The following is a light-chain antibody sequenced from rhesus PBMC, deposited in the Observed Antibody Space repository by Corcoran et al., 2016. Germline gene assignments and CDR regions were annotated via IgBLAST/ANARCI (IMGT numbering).Light chain of an antibody. CDR3: LLYYSGAYI. J-gene: IGLJ1*01. V-gene: IGLV7-76*01. CDR2: NTN. CDR1: TGAVTSGNF. Sequence: QAVVTQEPSLTVSPGGTVTLTCGSSTGAVTSGNFPHWFQQKPGQAPWGLIYNTNSKHSWTPARFSGSLAGGKAALTLSGSRPEDEAEYYCLLYYSGAYIFGAGTRLTVL.